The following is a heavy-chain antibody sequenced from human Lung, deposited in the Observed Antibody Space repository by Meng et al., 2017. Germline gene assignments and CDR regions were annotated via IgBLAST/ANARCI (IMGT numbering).Heavy chain of an antibody. CDR1: GGSFSDYF. J-gene: IGHJ4*02. CDR2: IKHRGST. CDR3: ARGPTTMAHDFDY. V-gene: IGHV4-34*01. D-gene: IGHD4-11*01. Sequence: QWVEGMLQPSESSSLTCVVSGGSFSDYFWSWVRPPPRKGLEWIGEIKHRGSTTYNPSLERRATISVDTSQNNLSLKLSSVTAADSAVYYCARGPTTMAHDFDYWGQGTLVTVSS.